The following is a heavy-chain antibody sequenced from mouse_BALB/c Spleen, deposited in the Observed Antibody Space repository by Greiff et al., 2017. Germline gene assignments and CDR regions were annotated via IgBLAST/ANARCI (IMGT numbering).Heavy chain of an antibody. J-gene: IGHJ4*01. CDR2: INPYNGDT. V-gene: IGHV1-20*02. CDR3: ARGFYGNYDYAMDY. CDR1: GYSFTGYF. Sequence: VQLQQSGPELVKPGASVKISCKASGYSFTGYFMNWVMQSHGKSLEWIGRINPYNGDTFYNQKFKGKATLTVDKSSSTAHMELRSLASEDSAVYYFARGFYGNYDYAMDYWGQGTSVTVSS. D-gene: IGHD2-1*01.